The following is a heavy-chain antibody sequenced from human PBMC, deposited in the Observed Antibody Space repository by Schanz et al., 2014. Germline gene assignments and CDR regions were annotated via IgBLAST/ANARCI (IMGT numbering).Heavy chain of an antibody. CDR1: EYSFTSYS. Sequence: QVHLVQSGAEVKRPGASVKVSCKASEYSFTSYSMHWVCQAPGQRLEWMGWIDTGSGVTKYSQNFQGRVTITRDTSTSTAYMELSSLRSEDTAVYSCARGIGVYGANNYLDYWGQGTLVTVSS. D-gene: IGHD4-17*01. CDR2: IDTGSGVT. J-gene: IGHJ4*02. CDR3: ARGIGVYGANNYLDY. V-gene: IGHV1-3*04.